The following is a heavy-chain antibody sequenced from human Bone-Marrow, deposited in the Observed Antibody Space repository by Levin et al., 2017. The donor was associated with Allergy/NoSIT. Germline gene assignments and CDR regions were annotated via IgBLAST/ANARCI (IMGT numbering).Heavy chain of an antibody. D-gene: IGHD3-3*01. J-gene: IGHJ6*03. CDR3: ARVSDFWSGYYSYYYYYMDV. V-gene: IGHV7-4-1*02. Sequence: GGSLRLSCKASGYTFTSYAMNWVRQAPGQGLEWMGWINTNTGNPTYAQGFTGRFVFSLDTSVSTAYLQISSLKAEDTAVYYCARVSDFWSGYYSYYYYYMDVWGKGTTVTVSS. CDR1: GYTFTSYA. CDR2: INTNTGNP.